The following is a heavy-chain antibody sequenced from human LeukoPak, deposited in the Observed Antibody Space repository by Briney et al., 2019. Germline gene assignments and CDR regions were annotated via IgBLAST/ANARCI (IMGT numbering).Heavy chain of an antibody. V-gene: IGHV3-74*01. CDR2: VNRDGSRT. J-gene: IGHJ4*02. CDR1: GFTFSSYW. CDR3: ARDQTFVGGIDC. D-gene: IGHD2-21*01. Sequence: GGSLRLSCSASGFTFSSYWMHWVRQVPGKGLVWVLRVNRDGSRTSQADSVKGRFTISRDNAKNTLYLQMNSLRAEDTAVYYCARDQTFVGGIDCWGQGTLVTVSS.